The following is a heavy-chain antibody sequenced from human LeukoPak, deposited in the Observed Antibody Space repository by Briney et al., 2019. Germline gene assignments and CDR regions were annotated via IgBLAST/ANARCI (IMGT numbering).Heavy chain of an antibody. CDR1: GFTFTSSA. V-gene: IGHV1-58*02. D-gene: IGHD2-15*01. Sequence: VASVKVSCKASGFTFTSSAMQWVRQARGQRLGWVGWIVVGSGNTNYAQKFQERVTITRDMSTSTAYMELSSLRSEDTAVYYCAAAQNFPVYCSGGSCSYYFDYWGQGTLVTVSS. CDR3: AAAQNFPVYCSGGSCSYYFDY. J-gene: IGHJ4*02. CDR2: IVVGSGNT.